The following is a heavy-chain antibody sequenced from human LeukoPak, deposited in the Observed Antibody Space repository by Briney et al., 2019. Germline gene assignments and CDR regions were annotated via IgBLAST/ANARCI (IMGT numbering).Heavy chain of an antibody. Sequence: PSETLSLTCTVSGYSISSGYYWGWIRQPPGKGLEWIGSIYHSGSTYYNPSLKSRVTISVDTSKNQFSLKLSSVTAADTAVYYCARVLRYDRGGYFDYWGQGTLVTVSS. CDR1: GYSISSGYY. CDR3: ARVLRYDRGGYFDY. CDR2: IYHSGST. J-gene: IGHJ4*02. V-gene: IGHV4-38-2*02. D-gene: IGHD3-22*01.